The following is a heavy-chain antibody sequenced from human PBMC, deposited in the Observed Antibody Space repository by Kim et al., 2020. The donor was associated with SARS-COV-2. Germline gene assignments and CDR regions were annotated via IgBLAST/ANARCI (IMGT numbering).Heavy chain of an antibody. Sequence: PSLKRRVTMSADTSKNQFSLKVRSVTAADTAVYYCARSPRYCSSGSCYFDYWGQGTLVTVSS. D-gene: IGHD2-15*01. CDR3: ARSPRYCSSGSCYFDY. J-gene: IGHJ4*02. V-gene: IGHV4-34*01.